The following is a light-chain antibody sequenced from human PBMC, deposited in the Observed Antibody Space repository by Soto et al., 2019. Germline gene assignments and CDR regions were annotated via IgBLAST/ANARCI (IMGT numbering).Light chain of an antibody. CDR2: GAS. CDR3: QQYNNWPLT. CDR1: KSGSSN. J-gene: IGKJ4*01. Sequence: EIVMTQSPATLSVSPGERATLSCRASKSGSSNLAWYQQKPGQAPRLLIYGASTRATGLPARFSGSGSGTEFTLTISSLQSEDFAVYYCQQYNNWPLTFGGGTKVEIK. V-gene: IGKV3-15*01.